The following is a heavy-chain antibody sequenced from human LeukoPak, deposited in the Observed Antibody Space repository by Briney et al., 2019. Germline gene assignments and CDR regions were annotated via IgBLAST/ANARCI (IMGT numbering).Heavy chain of an antibody. J-gene: IGHJ3*02. CDR2: IYSGGST. CDR1: GFTVSSNY. CDR3: ARGEYSGYDWYAFDI. D-gene: IGHD5-12*01. V-gene: IGHV3-66*01. Sequence: GGSLRLSCAASGFTVSSNYMSWVRQAPGKGLEWVSVIYSGGSTYYADSVKGRFTISRDNSKNTLYLQMNSLRAEDTAVYYCARGEYSGYDWYAFDIWGQGTMVTVSS.